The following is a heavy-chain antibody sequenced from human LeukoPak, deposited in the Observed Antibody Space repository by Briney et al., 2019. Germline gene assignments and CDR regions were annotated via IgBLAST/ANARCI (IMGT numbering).Heavy chain of an antibody. V-gene: IGHV1-46*01. CDR1: GYSFTSYL. CDR2: INPSDGRT. CDR3: VREQPRITGDFGN. D-gene: IGHD3-3*01. Sequence: ASVKVSCKASGYSFTSYLMHWVRQAPGHGLEWMGLINPSDGRTTYAQKFQGRITMTRDTSTNTLYLGLNSLTSEDTAVYYCVREQPRITGDFGNWGQGTLVTVSS. J-gene: IGHJ4*02.